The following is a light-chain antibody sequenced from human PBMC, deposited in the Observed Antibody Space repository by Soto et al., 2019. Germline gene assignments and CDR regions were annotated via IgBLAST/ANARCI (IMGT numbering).Light chain of an antibody. CDR2: DVT. V-gene: IGLV2-14*03. J-gene: IGLJ1*01. CDR3: SSYRRGSTYV. CDR1: SSDVGGYNY. Sequence: QSVLTQPASVSGPPGRSITVSCTGTSSDVGGYNYVSWYQQHPGKAPRLLIYDVTNRPSGVSNRFSGSKSGNTASLTISGLQAEDEADYYCSSYRRGSTYVFGTGTKVTVL.